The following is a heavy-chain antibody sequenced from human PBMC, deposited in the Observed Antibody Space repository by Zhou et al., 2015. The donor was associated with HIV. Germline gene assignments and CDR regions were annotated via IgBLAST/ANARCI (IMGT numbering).Heavy chain of an antibody. D-gene: IGHD3-9*01. V-gene: IGHV1-69*01. CDR3: ARDGFERLRYFDWLPYGMDV. Sequence: GGTFSSYAISWVRQAPGQGLEWMGGIIPIFGTANYAQKFQGRVTITADESTSTAYMELSSLRSEDTAVYYCARDGFERLRYFDWLPYGMDVWGQGTTVTVSS. J-gene: IGHJ6*02. CDR1: GGTFSSYA. CDR2: IIPIFGTA.